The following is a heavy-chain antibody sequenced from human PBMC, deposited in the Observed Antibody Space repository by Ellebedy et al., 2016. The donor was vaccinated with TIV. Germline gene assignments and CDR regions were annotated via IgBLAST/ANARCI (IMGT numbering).Heavy chain of an antibody. Sequence: GESLKISCAASGFTFSTSALNWVRQALGKGLEWVSSMNNVGSHIYYADSVRGRFTISRDNAKNSVFLQMNSLRADDTAVYYCARDPTTYLRYGNFDCWGQGTLVTVSS. CDR1: GFTFSTSA. V-gene: IGHV3-21*01. D-gene: IGHD5-12*01. CDR3: ARDPTTYLRYGNFDC. J-gene: IGHJ4*02. CDR2: MNNVGSHI.